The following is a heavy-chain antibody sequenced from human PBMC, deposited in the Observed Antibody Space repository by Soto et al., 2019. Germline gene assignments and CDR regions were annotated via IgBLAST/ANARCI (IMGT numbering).Heavy chain of an antibody. D-gene: IGHD2-15*01. CDR1: GGSISSNSHY. Sequence: SETLSLTCSVSGGSISSNSHYWVWIRQPPGKGLEWIGSIYYNGDTYYNPSLKSRVTISVDTSKNQFSVKLNSVTAADTAVYYCARHQSIVVVTAARAFDIWGQGAMVTVSS. CDR2: IYYNGDT. CDR3: ARHQSIVVVTAARAFDI. J-gene: IGHJ3*02. V-gene: IGHV4-39*01.